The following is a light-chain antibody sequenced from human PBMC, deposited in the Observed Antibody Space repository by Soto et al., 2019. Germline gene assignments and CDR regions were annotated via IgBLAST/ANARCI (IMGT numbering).Light chain of an antibody. CDR2: GAS. CDR1: QSVSNN. Sequence: EIVVTQSPATLSVSPGERATLSCRASQSVSNNLAWYQQKPGQAPRLLIYGASTRATGIPARFSGGGSGTEFTLTISSLQSEDFAVYYCQQYNNRPPSLTFGGGTKVEIK. V-gene: IGKV3-15*01. J-gene: IGKJ4*01. CDR3: QQYNNRPPSLT.